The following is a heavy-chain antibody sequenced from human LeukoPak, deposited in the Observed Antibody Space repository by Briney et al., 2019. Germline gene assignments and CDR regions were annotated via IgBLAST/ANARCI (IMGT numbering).Heavy chain of an antibody. CDR1: GFTFSSEA. V-gene: IGHV3-23*01. CDR3: TKVRSGSSSWALRVFDY. J-gene: IGHJ4*02. Sequence: GGSPRLSCAVSGFTFSSEAMGWVRQLPGGGLEWVSTISPAGGTTYYAESMKGRFTISRDNSKSTLYLQMNSLRVEDTAVYYCTKVRSGSSSWALRVFDYWGQGALVTVSS. D-gene: IGHD6-13*01. CDR2: ISPAGGTT.